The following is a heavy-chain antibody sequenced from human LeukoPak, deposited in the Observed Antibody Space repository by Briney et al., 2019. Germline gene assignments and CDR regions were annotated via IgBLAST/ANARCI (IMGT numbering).Heavy chain of an antibody. CDR1: GFTPSSYS. CDR3: ARGAYYYYMDV. Sequence: GGSLRLSCAASGFTPSSYSMYWVRQAPGKGLEWVSYISSSSTIYYADSVKGRFTISRDNAKNSLYLQMNSLRAEDTAVYYCARGAYYYYMDVWGKGTTVTVSS. V-gene: IGHV3-48*04. CDR2: ISSSSTI. J-gene: IGHJ6*03.